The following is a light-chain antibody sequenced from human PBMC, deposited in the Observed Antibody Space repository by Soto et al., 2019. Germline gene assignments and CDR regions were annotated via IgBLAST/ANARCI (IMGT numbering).Light chain of an antibody. V-gene: IGLV2-14*03. Sequence: QSVLTQPASVSGSPGQSITISCTGTSSDVVGYNYVSWYQQHPGKAPKLMIYDVSNRPSGVSNRFSGSKSGNTASLTISGLQPEDEADYYCSSYTTSNTRQIVCGTGTKVTVL. CDR1: SSDVVGYNY. CDR3: SSYTTSNTRQIV. CDR2: DVS. J-gene: IGLJ1*01.